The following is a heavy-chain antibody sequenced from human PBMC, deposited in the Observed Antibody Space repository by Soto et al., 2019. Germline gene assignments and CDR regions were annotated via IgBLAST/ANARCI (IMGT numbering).Heavy chain of an antibody. CDR1: GGSFRGYY. CDR2: INHSGST. D-gene: IGHD1-26*01. Sequence: QVHLQEWGVGLLKPSETLSLTCAVYGGSFRGYYWTWIRQSPGKGLEWLGEINHSGSTNSNPSLEGRVTMSLYTSKKQISLNLTSMTVADTAVYYCARGRAFMSRNAFDMWGQGTRVIVSS. CDR3: ARGRAFMSRNAFDM. V-gene: IGHV4-34*01. J-gene: IGHJ3*02.